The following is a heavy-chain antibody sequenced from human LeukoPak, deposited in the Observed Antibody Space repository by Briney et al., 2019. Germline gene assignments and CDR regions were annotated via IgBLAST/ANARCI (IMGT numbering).Heavy chain of an antibody. Sequence: AAVKVSCKASGYTFTSYYMHWVRQAPGQGLGWMGIINPSGGSTSYAQKFQGRVTMTRDMSTSTVYMELSSLRSEDTAVYYCARDYYDSSGYYLVQYYFDYWGQGTLVTVSS. D-gene: IGHD3-22*01. V-gene: IGHV1-46*01. J-gene: IGHJ4*02. CDR1: GYTFTSYY. CDR3: ARDYYDSSGYYLVQYYFDY. CDR2: INPSGGST.